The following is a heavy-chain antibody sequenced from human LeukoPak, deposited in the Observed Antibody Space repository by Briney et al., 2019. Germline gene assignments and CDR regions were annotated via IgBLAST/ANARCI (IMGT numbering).Heavy chain of an antibody. CDR2: IWHDGLNK. CDR1: GFSPNNYA. J-gene: IGHJ4*02. CDR3: AKAGQRSYAEAFDS. Sequence: PGGSLRLSCAAYGFSPNNYAMHWVRQAPGKGLEWVAVIWHDGLNKFYADSLKGRFTISRDFSKNTLYLQMNGLTGEDTAVYYCAKAGQRSYAEAFDSWGQGTLVTVSS. V-gene: IGHV3-33*06. D-gene: IGHD3-16*01.